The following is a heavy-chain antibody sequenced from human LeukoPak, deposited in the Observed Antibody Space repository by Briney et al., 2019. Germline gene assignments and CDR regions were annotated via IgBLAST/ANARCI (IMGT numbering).Heavy chain of an antibody. Sequence: GGSLRLSCAASEFTFSSYAMHWVRQAPGKGLEWVAVISYDGSNKYYADSVKGRFTISRDNSKNTLYLQMNSLRAEDTAVYYCARVISSWYAFDIWGQGTMVTVSS. V-gene: IGHV3-30-3*01. CDR2: ISYDGSNK. CDR3: ARVISSWYAFDI. CDR1: EFTFSSYA. J-gene: IGHJ3*02. D-gene: IGHD6-13*01.